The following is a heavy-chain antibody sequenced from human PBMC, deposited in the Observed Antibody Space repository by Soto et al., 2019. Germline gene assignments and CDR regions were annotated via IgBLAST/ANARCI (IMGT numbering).Heavy chain of an antibody. CDR1: GFTFSNAW. CDR2: IKSKTDGGTT. V-gene: IGHV3-15*01. D-gene: IGHD6-6*01. CDR3: TTDIAARTEGFDY. J-gene: IGHJ4*02. Sequence: GGSLRLSCAASGFTFSNAWMSWVRQAPGKGLEWVGRIKSKTDGGTTDYAAPVKGRFTISRDDSKNTLYLQMNSLKTEDTAVYYCTTDIAARTEGFDYWGQGTLVTVSS.